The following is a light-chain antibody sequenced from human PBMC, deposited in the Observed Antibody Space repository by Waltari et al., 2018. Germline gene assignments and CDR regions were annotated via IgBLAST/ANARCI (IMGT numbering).Light chain of an antibody. V-gene: IGLV2-14*03. CDR1: NNDVGAYNH. Sequence: QSALTQPASVSGSPGQSIIISCAGTNNDVGAYNHVSWFQHHPGKAPKLIIHDVNTRPSRVSSRFSASKSDNTASLTISGLQAEDEANYYCTSFRSGASWVFGGGTTLTVL. J-gene: IGLJ3*02. CDR3: TSFRSGASWV. CDR2: DVN.